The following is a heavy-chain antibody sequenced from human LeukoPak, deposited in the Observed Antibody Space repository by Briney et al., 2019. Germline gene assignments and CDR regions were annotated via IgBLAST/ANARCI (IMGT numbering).Heavy chain of an antibody. CDR3: ARERVQHGPFDY. CDR2: ISGNGGGT. D-gene: IGHD1-1*01. CDR1: GFTFDHYA. V-gene: IGHV3-43*02. J-gene: IGHJ4*02. Sequence: PGGSLRLSCAASGFTFDHYAMHWVRLAPGKGLEWVSLISGNGGGTYYADSVKGRFTISRDNSKNSLFLQMSSLRTEDTALYYCARERVQHGPFDYWGQGTLVTVSS.